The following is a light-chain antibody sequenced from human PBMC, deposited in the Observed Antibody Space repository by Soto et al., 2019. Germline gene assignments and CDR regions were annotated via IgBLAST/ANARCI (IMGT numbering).Light chain of an antibody. CDR2: AAS. Sequence: DIQMTQSPSSVSASVGDRVTITFRASQGISSWLAWSQQKPRKAPKLLIYAASSLHSRVPSRFSGSGSGTDFTLTISSLQPEDFATYYGQQANSFPPWTFGQGTNVEIK. CDR3: QQANSFPPWT. CDR1: QGISSW. V-gene: IGKV1-12*01. J-gene: IGKJ1*01.